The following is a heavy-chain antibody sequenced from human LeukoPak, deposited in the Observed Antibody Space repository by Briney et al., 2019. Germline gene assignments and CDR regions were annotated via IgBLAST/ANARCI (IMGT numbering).Heavy chain of an antibody. J-gene: IGHJ4*02. Sequence: GGSLRLSCAASGFTFSSYGMHWVRQAPGKGLEWVSVISYDGSNKYYADSVKGRFTISRDNSKNTLYLQMNSLRAEDTAVYYCAKVFNRAMIVPLVYWGQGTLVTVSS. CDR1: GFTFSSYG. CDR2: ISYDGSNK. V-gene: IGHV3-30*18. CDR3: AKVFNRAMIVPLVY. D-gene: IGHD3-22*01.